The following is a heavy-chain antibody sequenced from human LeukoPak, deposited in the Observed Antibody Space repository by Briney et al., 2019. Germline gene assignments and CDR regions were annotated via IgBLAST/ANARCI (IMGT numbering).Heavy chain of an antibody. V-gene: IGHV3-48*01. Sequence: GGSLRLSCAASGFTFSSYSMNWVRQAPGKGLEWVSYISSSSSTIYYADSVKGRFTISRDNAKNSLYLQMNSLRAEDTAVYYCARRTNYDFWSGDYFDYWGQGTLVTVSS. CDR1: GFTFSSYS. D-gene: IGHD3-3*01. CDR3: ARRTNYDFWSGDYFDY. CDR2: ISSSSSTI. J-gene: IGHJ4*02.